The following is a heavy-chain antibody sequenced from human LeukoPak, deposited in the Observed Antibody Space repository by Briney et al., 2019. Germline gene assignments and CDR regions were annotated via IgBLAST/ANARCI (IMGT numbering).Heavy chain of an antibody. CDR1: GFTFDDYA. CDR3: AAGPVVAATAPYYYYGMDV. V-gene: IGHV3-9*01. D-gene: IGHD2-15*01. Sequence: GGSLRLSCAASGFTFDDYAMHWVRQAPGKGLDGVSGISWSSCSIVYADSVRGRFTISRDNAKNSLYLQMNSLRAEDTALYYCAAGPVVAATAPYYYYGMDVWGQGTTVTVSS. J-gene: IGHJ6*02. CDR2: ISWSSCSI.